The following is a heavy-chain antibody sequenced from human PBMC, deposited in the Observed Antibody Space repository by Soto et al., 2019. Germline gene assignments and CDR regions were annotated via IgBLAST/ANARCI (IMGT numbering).Heavy chain of an antibody. D-gene: IGHD6-13*01. Sequence: GGSLRLSCAASGFTFSSYGMHWVRQAPDKGLEWVAVISYDGSNKYYADSVKGRFTISRDNSKNTLYLQMNSLRAEDTAVYYCAKDLYSSSWYGAFDIWGQGTMVTVSS. CDR1: GFTFSSYG. V-gene: IGHV3-30*18. J-gene: IGHJ3*02. CDR2: ISYDGSNK. CDR3: AKDLYSSSWYGAFDI.